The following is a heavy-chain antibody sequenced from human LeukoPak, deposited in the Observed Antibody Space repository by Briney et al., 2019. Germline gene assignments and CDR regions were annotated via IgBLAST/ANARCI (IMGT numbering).Heavy chain of an antibody. D-gene: IGHD1-7*01. Sequence: PGGSLRLSCAASGFSFSNYNMIWVRQAPGKGLEWVSYITSSSSTIYYADSVKGRFTISRDNAKNSLFLQMNSLRAEDTAVYYCARITGTTDSWGQGTLVTVSS. CDR3: ARITGTTDS. CDR1: GFSFSNYN. V-gene: IGHV3-48*01. CDR2: ITSSSSTI. J-gene: IGHJ4*02.